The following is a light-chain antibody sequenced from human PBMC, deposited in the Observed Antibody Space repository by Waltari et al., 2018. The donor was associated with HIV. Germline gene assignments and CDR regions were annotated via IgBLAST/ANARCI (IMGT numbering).Light chain of an antibody. CDR2: DAS. CDR3: QQRSNWPRT. V-gene: IGKV3-11*01. J-gene: IGKJ1*01. CDR1: QSVSSY. Sequence: EIVLTQSPATLSLSPGERATLSCRASQSVSSYLAWYRQKPGQAPRRLIYDASNRATGIPARFSGSGSGSDFTLTISSLEPEDFAVYYCQQRSNWPRTFGQGTKVEIK.